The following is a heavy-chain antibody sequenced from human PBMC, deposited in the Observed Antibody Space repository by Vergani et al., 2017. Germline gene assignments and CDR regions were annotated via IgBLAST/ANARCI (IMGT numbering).Heavy chain of an antibody. V-gene: IGHV3-15*01. CDR1: GFTFSNAW. CDR2: IKRKTDGGTT. Sequence: EVQLVESGGGLVKPGGSLRLSCAASGFTFSNAWMSWVRQAPGKGLEWVGRIKRKTDGGTTDYAAPVKGRFTISRDDSKNTLYLQMNSLRAEDTAVYYCAKDRYYDFWSGYLNWGQGTLVTVSS. J-gene: IGHJ4*02. D-gene: IGHD3-3*01. CDR3: AKDRYYDFWSGYLN.